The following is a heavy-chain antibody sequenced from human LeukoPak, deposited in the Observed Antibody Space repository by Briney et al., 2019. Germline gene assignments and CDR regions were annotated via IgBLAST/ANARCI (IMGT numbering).Heavy chain of an antibody. V-gene: IGHV3-48*01. J-gene: IGHJ6*02. CDR2: ISLTSATI. CDR1: GFTFSDYN. CDR3: AKNSPTIVPAAGV. D-gene: IGHD5-12*01. Sequence: GGSLRPSCAASGFTFSDYNMNWLRQAPGKGLEWISYISLTSATIYYADSVKGRFTISRDNAKNSLYLLMNSLRAEDTAVYYCAKNSPTIVPAAGVWGQGTTVIVSS.